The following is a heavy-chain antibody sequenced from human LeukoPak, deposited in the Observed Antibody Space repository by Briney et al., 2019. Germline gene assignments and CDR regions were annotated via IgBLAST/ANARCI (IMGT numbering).Heavy chain of an antibody. CDR1: GLTFNKHG. CDR3: AKDLDSSGWYADY. CDR2: ISGSGGST. V-gene: IGHV3-23*01. J-gene: IGHJ4*02. D-gene: IGHD6-19*01. Sequence: GGSLRLSCIASGLTFNKHGMHWVRQAPGKGLEWVSAISGSGGSTYYADSVKGRFTISRDNSKNTLYLQMNSLRAEDTAVYYCAKDLDSSGWYADYWGQGTLVTVSS.